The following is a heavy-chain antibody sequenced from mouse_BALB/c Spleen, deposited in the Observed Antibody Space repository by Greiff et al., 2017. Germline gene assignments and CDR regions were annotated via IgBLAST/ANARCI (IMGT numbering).Heavy chain of an antibody. D-gene: IGHD2-3*01. J-gene: IGHJ1*01. Sequence: QVTLKESGPGILQPSQTLRLTCSFSGFSLRTSGMGVSWIRQPSGKGLEWLAHIYWDDDKRYNPSLKSRLTISKDTSRNQVFLKITSVDTADTATYYCARRRGNMSSYWYVDVWGAGTTGTVSS. CDR3: ARRRGNMSSYWYVDV. CDR2: IYWDDDK. V-gene: IGHV8-12*01. CDR1: GFSLRTSGMG.